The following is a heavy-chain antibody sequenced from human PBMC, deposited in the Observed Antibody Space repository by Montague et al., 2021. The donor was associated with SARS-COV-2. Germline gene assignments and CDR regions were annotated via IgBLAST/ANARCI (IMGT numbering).Heavy chain of an antibody. J-gene: IGHJ4*02. V-gene: IGHV4-4*02. CDR3: ASHPVWQQLCN. CDR2: IHHTGGS. Sequence: SETLSLTCAVSVASLASGYGWSWVRQSPGKGLEWIAEIHHTGGSNYNPSLVSRFTIFLDHSKNHLTLTLSSLTAADTAMYYCASHPVWQQLCNWGQGTLVTVSA. D-gene: IGHD1-1*01. CDR1: VASLASGYG.